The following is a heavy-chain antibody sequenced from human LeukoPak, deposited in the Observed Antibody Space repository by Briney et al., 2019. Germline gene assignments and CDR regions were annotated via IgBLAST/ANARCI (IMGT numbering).Heavy chain of an antibody. CDR3: ANKGLLWFGDPPAFDI. J-gene: IGHJ3*02. CDR1: GFTFSSYA. V-gene: IGHV3-23*01. Sequence: GASLRLSCAASGFTFSSYAMSWVRQTPGKGLEWVSTISPNVGSTYYADSVKGRFTISRDNSKNTLYLQMNSLRAEDTAVYYCANKGLLWFGDPPAFDIWGQGTMVTVSS. CDR2: ISPNVGST. D-gene: IGHD3-10*01.